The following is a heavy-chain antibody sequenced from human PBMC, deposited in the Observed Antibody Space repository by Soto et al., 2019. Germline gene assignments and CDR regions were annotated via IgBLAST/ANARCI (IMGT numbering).Heavy chain of an antibody. CDR1: GFSLSTSGVG. CDR3: AHIGRIKRGYSGYDGYDAFDI. D-gene: IGHD5-12*01. J-gene: IGHJ3*02. V-gene: IGHV2-5*02. Sequence: SGPTLVNPTQTLTLTCTFSGFSLSTSGVGVGWIRQPPGKALEWLALIYWDDDKRYSPSLKSRLTITKDTSKNQVVLTMTNMDPVDTATYYCAHIGRIKRGYSGYDGYDAFDIWGQGTMVTVSS. CDR2: IYWDDDK.